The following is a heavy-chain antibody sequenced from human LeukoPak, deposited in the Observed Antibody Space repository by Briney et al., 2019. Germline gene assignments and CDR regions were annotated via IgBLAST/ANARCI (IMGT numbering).Heavy chain of an antibody. V-gene: IGHV3-20*04. CDR2: INWNGDVA. J-gene: IGHJ4*02. CDR1: GFTFIDYD. D-gene: IGHD1-20*01. CDR3: ARDWGKCNWKPLYFDS. Sequence: SGGSLRLSCAASGFTFIDYDMSWVRQVPGKGLEWVSGINWNGDVATYSDSVKGRFTISRDDAKNSLHLQMNSLRADDTAFYYCARDWGKCNWKPLYFDSWGQGTLVIVSS.